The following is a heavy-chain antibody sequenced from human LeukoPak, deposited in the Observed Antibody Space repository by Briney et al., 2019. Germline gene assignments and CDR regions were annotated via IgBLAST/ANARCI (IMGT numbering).Heavy chain of an antibody. CDR3: ARDQRALDSSGYSDFDY. CDR2: IHYSGST. Sequence: ETLSLTWTVAGASISSYYGRWSRQPAGEGVEWGGYIHYSGSTNYNSSLKSRVTISLDTSKNQFSLKLRSVTAADTAVYYCARDQRALDSSGYSDFDYWGQGTLVTVSS. CDR1: GASISSYY. J-gene: IGHJ4*02. V-gene: IGHV4-59*13. D-gene: IGHD3-22*01.